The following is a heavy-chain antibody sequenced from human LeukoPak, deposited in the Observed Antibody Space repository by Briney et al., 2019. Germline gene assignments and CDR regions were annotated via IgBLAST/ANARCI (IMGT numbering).Heavy chain of an antibody. CDR1: GYTFTSYD. V-gene: IGHV1-8*03. D-gene: IGHD3-10*01. J-gene: IGHJ4*02. Sequence: ASVKVSCKASGYTFTSYDINWVRQATGQGLEWMGWMNPKSGNTGYAQKFQGRVTITRNTSISTAYMELSSLRSEDTAVYYCARGPMPKHYYGSGSYYEYYFDYWGQGTLVTVSS. CDR2: MNPKSGNT. CDR3: ARGPMPKHYYGSGSYYEYYFDY.